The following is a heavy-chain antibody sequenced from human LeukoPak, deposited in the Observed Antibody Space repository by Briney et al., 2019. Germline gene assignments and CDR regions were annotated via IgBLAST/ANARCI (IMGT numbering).Heavy chain of an antibody. CDR1: GGSISSSSYY. Sequence: PSETLSLTCTVSGGSISSSSYYWGWIRQPPGKGLEWIGEINHSGSTNYNPSLKSRVTISVDTSKNQFSLKLSSVTAADTAVYYCARRSIAVAGPYYMDVWGKGTTVTISS. J-gene: IGHJ6*03. CDR2: INHSGST. D-gene: IGHD6-19*01. CDR3: ARRSIAVAGPYYMDV. V-gene: IGHV4-39*07.